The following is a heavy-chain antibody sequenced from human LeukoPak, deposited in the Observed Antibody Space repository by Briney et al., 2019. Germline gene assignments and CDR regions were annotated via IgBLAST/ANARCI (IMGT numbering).Heavy chain of an antibody. V-gene: IGHV3-30*02. Sequence: PGGSLRLSCAASGFSFNKYGMHWVRQAPGKGLEWVAFIRYDGSNKYYADSVKGRYTISRDNSKNTVYVQMNSLRAEDTAVYYCAKDQRSYYASGSHYRGGNWFDPWGQGTLVTVSS. CDR2: IRYDGSNK. CDR1: GFSFNKYG. CDR3: AKDQRSYYASGSHYRGGNWFDP. J-gene: IGHJ5*02. D-gene: IGHD3-10*01.